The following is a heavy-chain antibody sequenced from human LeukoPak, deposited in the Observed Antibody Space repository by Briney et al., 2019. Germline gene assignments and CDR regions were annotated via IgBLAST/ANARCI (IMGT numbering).Heavy chain of an antibody. D-gene: IGHD3-3*01. J-gene: IGHJ4*02. Sequence: SETLSLTCTVSGGSISSSGWYWGWIRQPPGKGLEWIGSFYYGGSTYYNPSLKSRVTISVHASKNRFSLDLYSVTAADTAVYFCAGQRSPVTRDDFAYWGQGTLVTVSP. V-gene: IGHV4-39*01. CDR2: FYYGGST. CDR3: AGQRSPVTRDDFAY. CDR1: GGSISSSGWY.